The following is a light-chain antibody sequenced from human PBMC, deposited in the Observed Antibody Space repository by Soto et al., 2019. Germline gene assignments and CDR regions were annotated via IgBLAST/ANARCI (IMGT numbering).Light chain of an antibody. CDR2: GAS. CDR3: QQYVSPPWT. V-gene: IGKV3-20*01. CDR1: QSLSKTY. Sequence: EIVLTQSPGTLSLSPGERATLSCRASQSLSKTYLAWYQKKPGQAPRLLIDGASSRATCTPDRFSGSGSGTDFTLTISRLEPEDFAVYYCQQYVSPPWTFGQGTKVEIK. J-gene: IGKJ1*01.